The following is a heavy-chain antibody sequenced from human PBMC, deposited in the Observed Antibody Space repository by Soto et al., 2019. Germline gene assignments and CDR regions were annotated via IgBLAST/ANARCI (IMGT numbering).Heavy chain of an antibody. D-gene: IGHD6-13*01. CDR2: ISSSSSYI. CDR1: GFTFSSYS. J-gene: IGHJ4*02. V-gene: IGHV3-21*01. CDR3: ARVAAAGTED. Sequence: GGSLRLSCAASGFTFSSYSMNWVRQAPGKGLEWVSSISSSSSYIYYADSVKGRFTISRDNAKNSLYLQINSLRAEDTAVYYCARVAAAGTEDWGQGTLVTVSS.